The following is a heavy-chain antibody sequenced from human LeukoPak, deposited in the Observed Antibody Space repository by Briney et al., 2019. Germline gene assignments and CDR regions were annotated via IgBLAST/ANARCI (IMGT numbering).Heavy chain of an antibody. V-gene: IGHV3-33*01. J-gene: IGHJ5*02. Sequence: GGSLRLSCAASGFTFSSYGMHWVRQAPGKGLEWVAVIWYDGSNKYYADSVKGRFTISRDNSKNTPYLQMNSLRAEDTAVYYCARGVHDYGDYPNWFDPWGQGTLVTVSS. D-gene: IGHD4-17*01. CDR1: GFTFSSYG. CDR3: ARGVHDYGDYPNWFDP. CDR2: IWYDGSNK.